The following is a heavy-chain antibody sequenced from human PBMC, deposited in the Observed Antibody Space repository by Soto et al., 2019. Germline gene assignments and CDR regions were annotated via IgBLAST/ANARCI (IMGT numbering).Heavy chain of an antibody. CDR1: GYSFVSHG. D-gene: IGHD2-8*02. CDR3: ARYVQHWWEYATGGFDY. CDR2: IGPYKGGT. J-gene: IGHJ4*01. V-gene: IGHV1-18*04. Sequence: QIQLVQSGPEVKKPGASVRLSCTASGYSFVSHGISWVRQAPGQGLEWMAWIGPYKGGTKYAQGLQGRVTVTTDTHASSVYMELRNLGPDDTAVYYCARYVQHWWEYATGGFDYWGQGTLVAVSS.